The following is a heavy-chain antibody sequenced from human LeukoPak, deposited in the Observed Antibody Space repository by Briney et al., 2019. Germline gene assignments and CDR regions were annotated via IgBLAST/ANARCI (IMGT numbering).Heavy chain of an antibody. J-gene: IGHJ4*02. V-gene: IGHV1-69*05. CDR1: GYTFTSYA. Sequence: ASVKVSCKASGYTFTSYAMNWVRQAPGQRLEWMGGMIPAFGTIIYAPKFQGRVTINMDDSTTTGYMELTRLKSDDTAVYYCATLAYSGFGPRSVSDYWGQGTLVIVSS. D-gene: IGHD5-12*01. CDR2: MIPAFGTI. CDR3: ATLAYSGFGPRSVSDY.